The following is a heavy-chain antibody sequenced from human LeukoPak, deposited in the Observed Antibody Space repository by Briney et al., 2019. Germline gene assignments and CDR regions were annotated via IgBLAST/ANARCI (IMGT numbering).Heavy chain of an antibody. D-gene: IGHD1-26*01. CDR2: LDPEDGET. J-gene: IGHJ4*02. Sequence: ASVKVSCKVSGHTLTDLSTHWVRQTPGGGLEWMGGLDPEDGETIHAQKFQGRVTMTEDTSTDTAYMELSSLRSEDTAVYYCATGGIYSLLDYWGQGTLVTVSS. CDR3: ATGGIYSLLDY. CDR1: GHTLTDLS. V-gene: IGHV1-24*01.